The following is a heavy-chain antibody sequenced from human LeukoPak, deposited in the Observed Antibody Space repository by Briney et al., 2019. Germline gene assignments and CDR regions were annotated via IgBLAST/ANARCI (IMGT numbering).Heavy chain of an antibody. CDR3: ARGRGYSDSSSYYFDY. Sequence: ASETLSLTCIVSGGSITNYIYHWAWIRQPPGKGLECIGTIYYSGSTSYNPSLKSRVTISADTSKNQFSLKLSSVTAADTAVYYCARGRGYSDSSSYYFDYWGQGTLVTVSS. CDR1: GGSITNYIYH. J-gene: IGHJ4*02. CDR2: IYYSGST. V-gene: IGHV4-39*01. D-gene: IGHD3-22*01.